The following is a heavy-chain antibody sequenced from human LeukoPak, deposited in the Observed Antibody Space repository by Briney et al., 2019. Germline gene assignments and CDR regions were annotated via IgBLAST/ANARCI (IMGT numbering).Heavy chain of an antibody. Sequence: SETLSLTCAVSGGSISSYYWSWIRQPPGKGLEWIGYIYYSGGTNYNPSLKSRVTISVDTSKKQFSLKLSSVTAADTAVYHCAGIRRDDYVHDAFDIWGQGTMVTVSS. V-gene: IGHV4-59*08. D-gene: IGHD5-24*01. J-gene: IGHJ3*02. CDR1: GGSISSYY. CDR2: IYYSGGT. CDR3: AGIRRDDYVHDAFDI.